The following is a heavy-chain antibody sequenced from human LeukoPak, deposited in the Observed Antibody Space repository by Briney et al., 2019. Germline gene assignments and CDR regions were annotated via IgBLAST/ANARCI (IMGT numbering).Heavy chain of an antibody. V-gene: IGHV3-48*03. J-gene: IGHJ6*03. D-gene: IGHD6-13*01. CDR3: AFIAAAGTIYMDV. Sequence: SGGSLRVSCAASGFTFSTYEMTWVRQAPGKGLEWVSYISSSGRTKYYADSVKGRFTLSRDNSKNTLYLQMNSLRAEDTAVYYCAFIAAAGTIYMDVWGKGTTVTISS. CDR2: ISSSGRTK. CDR1: GFTFSTYE.